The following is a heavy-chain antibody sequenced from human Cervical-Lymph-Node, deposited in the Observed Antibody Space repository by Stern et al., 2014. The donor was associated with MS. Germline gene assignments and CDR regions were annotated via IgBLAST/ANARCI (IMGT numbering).Heavy chain of an antibody. CDR3: ARERGDYFYYGMDV. J-gene: IGHJ6*02. D-gene: IGHD3-10*01. Sequence: DQLVESGGGAVQPGRSLRLSCAASGFTFSGYGMHWVRQAPGKGLEWVAIIWYDGSNEYYADSVKGRFTISRDNSKNTLYLQMNSLRAEDTAVYYCARERGDYFYYGMDVWGQGTTVTVSS. V-gene: IGHV3-33*01. CDR2: IWYDGSNE. CDR1: GFTFSGYG.